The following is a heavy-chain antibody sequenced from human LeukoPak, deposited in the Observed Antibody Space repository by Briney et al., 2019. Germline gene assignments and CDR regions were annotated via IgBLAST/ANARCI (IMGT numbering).Heavy chain of an antibody. CDR1: GYTFTGYY. Sequence: GASVKVSCKASGYTFTGYYMHWVRQAPGQGLEWMGWINPNSGGTNYAQKFQGRVTMTRDTSISTAYMELSRLRSDDTAVYYCARDRVVGATNRFDYWGQGTLVTVSS. V-gene: IGHV1-2*02. CDR2: INPNSGGT. J-gene: IGHJ4*02. D-gene: IGHD1-26*01. CDR3: ARDRVVGATNRFDY.